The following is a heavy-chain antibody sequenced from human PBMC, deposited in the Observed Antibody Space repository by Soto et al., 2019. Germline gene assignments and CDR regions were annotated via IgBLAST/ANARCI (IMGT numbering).Heavy chain of an antibody. CDR2: INSDGNAT. V-gene: IGHV3-74*01. CDR3: ARVKRSRQSIDS. Sequence: EVQLVESGGGLVQPGGSLRLSCAASAFTFSNYWMHWVRQAPGKGLVWVAGINSDGNATRFADSVKGRFTIARENAKDTFYLQMGSLTADDTAVYYCARVKRSRQSIDSWGQGTLVTVS. D-gene: IGHD1-26*01. CDR1: AFTFSNYW. J-gene: IGHJ5*01.